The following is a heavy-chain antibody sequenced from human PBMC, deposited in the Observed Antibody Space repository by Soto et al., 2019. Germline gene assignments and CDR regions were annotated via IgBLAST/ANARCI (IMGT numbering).Heavy chain of an antibody. CDR1: GGTFSSYA. CDR2: IIPIFGTA. D-gene: IGHD6-13*01. Sequence: SVKVSCKASGGTFSSYAISWVRQAPGQGLEWMGGIIPIFGTANYAQKFQGRVTITADESTSTAYMELSSLRSEDTAVYYCASNTGDSSSWYVPRFDPWGQGTLVTVSS. V-gene: IGHV1-69*13. CDR3: ASNTGDSSSWYVPRFDP. J-gene: IGHJ5*02.